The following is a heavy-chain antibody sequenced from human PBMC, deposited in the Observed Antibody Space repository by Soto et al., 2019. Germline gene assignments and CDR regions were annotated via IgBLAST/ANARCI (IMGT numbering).Heavy chain of an antibody. CDR2: IGPESGAT. CDR3: GRGRSGQIVVFY. J-gene: IGHJ4*02. D-gene: IGHD1-26*01. V-gene: IGHV1-2*02. Sequence: GASVKVSCKASGYTFTGHYIHWVRQAPEQGPEWMGEIGPESGATRYAQKFQGRVTMTRDTPITTVYMELNNLSPDDTAVYYCGRGRSGQIVVFYWGQGAPVTVSS. CDR1: GYTFTGHY.